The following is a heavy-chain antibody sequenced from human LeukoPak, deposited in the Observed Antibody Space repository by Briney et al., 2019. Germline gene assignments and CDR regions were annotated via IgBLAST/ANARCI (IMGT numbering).Heavy chain of an antibody. J-gene: IGHJ6*03. V-gene: IGHV4-4*07. CDR1: GGSISSYY. Sequence: SETLSLTCTVSGGSISSYYWSWIRQPAGKGLEWIGRIYTSGSTNYNPFLKSRVTMSVDTSRNQFSLKLSSVTAADTAVYYCARIGRDYYYYMDVWGKGTTVTVSS. CDR2: IYTSGST. CDR3: ARIGRDYYYYMDV.